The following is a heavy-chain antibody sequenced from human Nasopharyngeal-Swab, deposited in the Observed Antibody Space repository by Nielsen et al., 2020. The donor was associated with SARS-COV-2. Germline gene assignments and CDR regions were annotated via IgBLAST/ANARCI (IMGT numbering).Heavy chain of an antibody. CDR3: ARGYGGNSEVDAFDI. J-gene: IGHJ3*02. D-gene: IGHD4-23*01. V-gene: IGHV3-66*01. CDR2: IYRSGDT. Sequence: GESLKISCAVSGSSVSRNYMSWVRQAPGKGLEWVSVIYRSGDTFYADSVKGRFTISRDKSKNALYLQMSSLRAEDTAVYYCARGYGGNSEVDAFDIWGQGTMVTVSS. CDR1: GSSVSRNY.